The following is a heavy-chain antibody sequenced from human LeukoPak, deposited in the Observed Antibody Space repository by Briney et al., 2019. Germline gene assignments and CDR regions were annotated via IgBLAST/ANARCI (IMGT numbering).Heavy chain of an antibody. V-gene: IGHV3-30*18. CDR1: GFTFSSYG. Sequence: QPGRSLRLSCAASGFTFSSYGMHWVRQAPGKGLEWVAVISYDGSNKYYADSAKGRFTISRDNSKNTLYLQMNSLRAEDTAVYYCAKDAGPGIRSSYGMDVWGKGTTVTVSS. CDR3: AKDAGPGIRSSYGMDV. J-gene: IGHJ6*04. D-gene: IGHD3-10*01. CDR2: ISYDGSNK.